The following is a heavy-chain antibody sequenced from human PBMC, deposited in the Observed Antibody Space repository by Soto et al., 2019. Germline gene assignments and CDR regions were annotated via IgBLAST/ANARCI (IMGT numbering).Heavy chain of an antibody. V-gene: IGHV4-59*01. Sequence: QEQLQESGPGLVKPSETLSLTCTVSGASISSYYWSWIRQPPGKGLDWIGYIHYSGSINYNPSLKSRVIISIDTSKNQFSLNLSSVTAADTAVYYCARHYQNGPPLWFGELLSWGQGTQVTVSS. CDR1: GASISSYY. CDR2: IHYSGSI. D-gene: IGHD3-10*01. J-gene: IGHJ4*02. CDR3: ARHYQNGPPLWFGELLS.